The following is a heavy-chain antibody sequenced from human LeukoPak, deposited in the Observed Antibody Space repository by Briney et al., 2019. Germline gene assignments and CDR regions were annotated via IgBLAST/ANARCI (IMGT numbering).Heavy chain of an antibody. J-gene: IGHJ4*02. Sequence: ASETLSLTCTVSSGSINSYYWGRVRQPAGRGLEWIGRIYTTGNTNYNPSLKSRLTMSVDTSKRQFSLNLRSVTAADTAIYYCARQGYTASHYFLDYWSQGTLVTVSS. CDR1: SGSINSYY. CDR2: IYTTGNT. D-gene: IGHD3-16*02. CDR3: ARQGYTASHYFLDY. V-gene: IGHV4-4*07.